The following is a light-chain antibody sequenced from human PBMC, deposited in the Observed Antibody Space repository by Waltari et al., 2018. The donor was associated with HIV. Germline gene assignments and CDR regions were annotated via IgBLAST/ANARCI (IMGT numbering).Light chain of an antibody. CDR3: QQYYTTPRT. V-gene: IGKV4-1*01. Sequence: DIVMTQSPDSLVVSLGERATINCKSSQSVLSSSNNKNYLAWYQQKPGQPPNLLIYWASTRESGVPDRFSGSGSGTDFTLTISSLQAEDVAVYYCQQYYTTPRTFGQGTKLEIK. CDR2: WAS. CDR1: QSVLSSSNNKNY. J-gene: IGKJ2*01.